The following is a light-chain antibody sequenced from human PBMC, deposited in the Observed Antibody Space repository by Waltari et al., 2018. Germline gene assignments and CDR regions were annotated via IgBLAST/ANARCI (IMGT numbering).Light chain of an antibody. Sequence: IVMTQSPATLSVSPGERATLSCRASQSISNTLAWYQQKPGQAPRLIVYATSARATGVPARFSGSGSGTEFTLTINSLQSEDFAVYSCQQYSDWPPGTFGPGTKVDIK. J-gene: IGKJ3*01. CDR1: QSISNT. CDR3: QQYSDWPPGT. CDR2: ATS. V-gene: IGKV3-15*01.